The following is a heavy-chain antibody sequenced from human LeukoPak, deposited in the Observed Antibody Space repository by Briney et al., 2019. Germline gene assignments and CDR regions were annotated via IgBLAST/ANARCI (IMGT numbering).Heavy chain of an antibody. J-gene: IGHJ1*01. V-gene: IGHV4-59*01. Sequence: SETLSLTCTVSGGSISSCYWSWIRQPPGKGLEWIGYIYYSGSTNYNPSLKSRVTISVDTSKNQFSLKLSSVTAADPAVYYCARVSGYYQPPEYFQHWGQGTLVTVSS. CDR3: ARVSGYYQPPEYFQH. D-gene: IGHD3-22*01. CDR2: IYYSGST. CDR1: GGSISSCY.